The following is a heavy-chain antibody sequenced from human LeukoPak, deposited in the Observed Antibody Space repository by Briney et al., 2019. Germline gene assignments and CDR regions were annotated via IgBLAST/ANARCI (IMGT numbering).Heavy chain of an antibody. V-gene: IGHV4-4*07. CDR3: ARDKYCSSTSCYLSYYYYYMDV. J-gene: IGHJ6*03. D-gene: IGHD2-2*01. Sequence: SETLSLTCTVSGGSISSYYWSWIRQPAGKGLEWIGRIYTSGSTNYNPSLKSRVTMSVDTSKNQFSLKLSSVTAADTAMYYCARDKYCSSTSCYLSYYYYYMDVWGKGTTVTVSS. CDR1: GGSISSYY. CDR2: IYTSGST.